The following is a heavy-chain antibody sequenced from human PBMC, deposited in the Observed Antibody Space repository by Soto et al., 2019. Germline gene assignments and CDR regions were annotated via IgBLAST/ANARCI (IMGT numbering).Heavy chain of an antibody. CDR2: ISAYNGNT. CDR3: ARFGTYYDSSGYYRAPFDY. J-gene: IGHJ4*02. D-gene: IGHD3-22*01. Sequence: QVQLVQSGAEVKKPGASVKVSCKASGYTFTNYGISWVRQAPGQGLEWMGWISAYNGNTNYAQKLQGRVTMTTDTSTSTAYMELRSLRSDDTAVYYCARFGTYYDSSGYYRAPFDYWGQGTLVTVSS. V-gene: IGHV1-18*01. CDR1: GYTFTNYG.